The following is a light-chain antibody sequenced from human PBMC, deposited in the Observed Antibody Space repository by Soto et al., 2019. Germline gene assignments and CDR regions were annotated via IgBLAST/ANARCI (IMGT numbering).Light chain of an antibody. CDR2: GNS. CDR3: AAWDDTLNGQV. V-gene: IGLV1-40*01. CDR1: SSNIGAGYD. Sequence: QSVLTQPPSVSGAPGQRVTISCTGSSSNIGAGYDVHWYQQLPGTAPKLLIYGNSNRPSGVPDRFSGSKSGTSASLAITGLQAEDEATYYCAAWDDTLNGQVFGGGTQLTVL. J-gene: IGLJ3*02.